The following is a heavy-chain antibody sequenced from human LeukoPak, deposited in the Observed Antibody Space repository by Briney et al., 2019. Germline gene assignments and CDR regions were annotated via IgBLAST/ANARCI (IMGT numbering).Heavy chain of an antibody. V-gene: IGHV3-64*01. CDR3: AREWGGSYTVYYFDY. D-gene: IGHD1-26*01. J-gene: IGHJ4*02. CDR1: GFTFSSYA. Sequence: GGSLRLSCAASGFTFSSYAMHWVRQAPGKGLEYVSAISSNGGSTYYANSVKGRFTISRDNSKNTLYLQMGSLRAEDMAVYYCAREWGGSYTVYYFDYWGQGTLVTVSS. CDR2: ISSNGGST.